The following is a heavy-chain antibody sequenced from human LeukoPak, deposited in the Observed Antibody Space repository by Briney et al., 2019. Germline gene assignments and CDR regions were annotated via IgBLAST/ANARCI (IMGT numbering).Heavy chain of an antibody. CDR2: IYYSGST. CDR3: ARGDYSYYYYYMDV. V-gene: IGHV4-31*03. Sequence: SQTLSLACTVSDGSISSGAYYWSWIRQHPGKGLEWIGYIYYSGSTYYNPSLKSRVTISVDTSKNQFSLRLTSVTAADTAAYYCARGDYSYYYYYMDVWGKGTTVTVSS. J-gene: IGHJ6*03. CDR1: DGSISSGAYY. D-gene: IGHD5-12*01.